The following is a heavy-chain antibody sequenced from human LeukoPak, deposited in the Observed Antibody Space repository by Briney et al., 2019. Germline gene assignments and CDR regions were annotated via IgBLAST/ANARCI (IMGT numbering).Heavy chain of an antibody. CDR2: ISYDGSNK. D-gene: IGHD3-22*01. J-gene: IGHJ4*02. CDR3: ARVGYYYDSSGYPDY. CDR1: GFTFSSYA. Sequence: GGSLRLSCAASGFTFSSYAMHWVHQAPGKGLEWVAVISYDGSNKYYADSVKGRFTISRDNSKNTLYLQMNSLRAEDTAVYYCARVGYYYDSSGYPDYWGQGTLVTVSS. V-gene: IGHV3-30-3*01.